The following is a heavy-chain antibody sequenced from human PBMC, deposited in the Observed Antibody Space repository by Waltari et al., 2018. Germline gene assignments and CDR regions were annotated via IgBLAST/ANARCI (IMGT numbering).Heavy chain of an antibody. CDR3: ARDRGSNTYYYDSSGYPTDGFDP. V-gene: IGHV5-51*01. CDR2: IYPGDSDT. CDR1: GYSFTSYW. D-gene: IGHD3-22*01. Sequence: EVQLVQSGAEVKKPGESLKISCKGSGYSFTSYWIGWVRQLPGKDLEWVGIIYPGDSDTRYSPSFQGQVTISADKSISTAYLQWSSLKASDTAMYYCARDRGSNTYYYDSSGYPTDGFDPWGQGTLVTVSS. J-gene: IGHJ5*02.